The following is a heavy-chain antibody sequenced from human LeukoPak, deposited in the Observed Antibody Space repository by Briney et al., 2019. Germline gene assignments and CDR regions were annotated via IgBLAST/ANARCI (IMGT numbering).Heavy chain of an antibody. D-gene: IGHD3-10*01. J-gene: IGHJ5*02. Sequence: LRLSCAASGFTFSTYVMSWVRQAPGKGLEWLGFMHQSGSATYNPSLQGRVAISGDSSKNQFSLKLSSVTAADTAVYYCARVDSSSSGSYINRFDPWGQGTLVTVSS. CDR2: MHQSGSA. CDR3: ARVDSSSSGSYINRFDP. V-gene: IGHV4-34*09. CDR1: GFTFSTYV.